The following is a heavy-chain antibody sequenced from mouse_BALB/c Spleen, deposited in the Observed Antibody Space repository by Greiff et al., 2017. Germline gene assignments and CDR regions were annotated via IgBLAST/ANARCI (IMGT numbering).Heavy chain of an antibody. CDR2: IYPGDGDT. V-gene: IGHV1-80*01. CDR3: ASPNLLLRSWFAY. Sequence: QVQLQQSGAELVRPGSSVKLSCKASGYAFSSYWMNWVKQRPGQGLEWIGQIYPGDGDTNYNGKFKGKATLTADKSSSTAYMQLSSLTSEDSAVYFCASPNLLLRSWFAYWGQGTLVTVSA. J-gene: IGHJ3*01. D-gene: IGHD1-1*01. CDR1: GYAFSSYW.